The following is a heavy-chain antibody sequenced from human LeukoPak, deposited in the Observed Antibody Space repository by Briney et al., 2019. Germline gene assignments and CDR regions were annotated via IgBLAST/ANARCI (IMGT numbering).Heavy chain of an antibody. CDR3: AREDGYCSGGNCYSYFDS. J-gene: IGHJ4*02. CDR2: IKKTGSET. CDR1: GFTFGSYA. D-gene: IGHD2-15*01. Sequence: GGSLRLSCAASGFTFGSYAMHWVRQAPGKGLEWVAYIKKTGSETYYVDSVKGRFTITRDNTRNSLFLQMYSLRAEDTAVYFCAREDGYCSGGNCYSYFDSWGQGTLVTVSS. V-gene: IGHV3-7*01.